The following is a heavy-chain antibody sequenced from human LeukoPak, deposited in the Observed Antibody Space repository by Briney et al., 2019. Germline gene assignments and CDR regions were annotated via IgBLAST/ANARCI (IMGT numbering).Heavy chain of an antibody. V-gene: IGHV3-30*04. D-gene: IGHD6-13*01. J-gene: IGHJ6*03. CDR1: GFTFSTYA. Sequence: GGSLRLSCAASGFTFSTYAMHWVRQAPGKGLEWVAVISYDGSSKYYADSVKGRFTISRDNSKNTLYLQMNSLRAEDTAVYYCARDVAAAGYYYMDVWGKGTTVTVSS. CDR2: ISYDGSSK. CDR3: ARDVAAAGYYYMDV.